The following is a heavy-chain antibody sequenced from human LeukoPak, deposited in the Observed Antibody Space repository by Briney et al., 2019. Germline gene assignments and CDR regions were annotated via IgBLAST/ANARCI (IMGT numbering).Heavy chain of an antibody. V-gene: IGHV3-13*01. CDR1: GFTFSGYD. CDR2: IGTAGDT. CDR3: ATAGRGATSGSYDN. D-gene: IGHD3-10*01. J-gene: IGHJ4*02. Sequence: PGGSLRLSCVASGFTFSGYDMHWVRQSAGGGLEWVSAIGTAGDTYYPGSVKGRFTISRDNARHSLYLQMHTLRVGDTAVYYCATAGRGATSGSYDNWGQGTLVTVSS.